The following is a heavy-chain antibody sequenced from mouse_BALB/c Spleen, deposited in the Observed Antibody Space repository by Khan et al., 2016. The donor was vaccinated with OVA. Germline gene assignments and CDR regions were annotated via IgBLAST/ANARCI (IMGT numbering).Heavy chain of an antibody. Sequence: VQLKQSGPGLVKPSQSLSLTCTVTGYSITSDYAWNWIRQFPGNKLEWMGYISYSGRTSYNPSLKSRISVTRDTSNNPFFLQLNSVTTEDTATYYCAIGRTYWGQGTLVTVSA. CDR2: ISYSGRT. CDR1: GYSITSDYA. V-gene: IGHV3-2*02. CDR3: AIGRTY. J-gene: IGHJ3*01.